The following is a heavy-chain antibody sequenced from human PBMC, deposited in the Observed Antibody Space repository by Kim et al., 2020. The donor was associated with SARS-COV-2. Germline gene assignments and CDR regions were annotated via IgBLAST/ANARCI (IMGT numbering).Heavy chain of an antibody. J-gene: IGHJ6*03. Sequence: YNAALKSRLTISLDTSKKQFSLKLISVTAADTAVYYCARSPGGGSFYYMDVWGNGTTVTVSS. V-gene: IGHV4-59*01. CDR3: ARSPGGGSFYYMDV. D-gene: IGHD2-15*01.